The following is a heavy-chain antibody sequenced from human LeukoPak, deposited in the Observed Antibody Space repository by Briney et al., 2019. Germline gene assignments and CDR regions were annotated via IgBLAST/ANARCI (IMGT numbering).Heavy chain of an antibody. CDR2: INPNSGGT. J-gene: IGHJ4*02. Sequence: ASVKVSCKTSGYTFTGYYMHWVRQAPGQGLEWMGWINPNSGGTNYAQKFQGRVTMTRDTSISTAYIELSRLRSDATAVYYCARGIYTKTYYDFWSGYFNYWGQGTLVTVSS. CDR3: ARGIYTKTYYDFWSGYFNY. V-gene: IGHV1-2*02. D-gene: IGHD3-3*01. CDR1: GYTFTGYY.